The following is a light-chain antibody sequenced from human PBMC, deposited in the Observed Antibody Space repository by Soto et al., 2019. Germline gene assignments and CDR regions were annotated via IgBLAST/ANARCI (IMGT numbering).Light chain of an antibody. CDR3: SSYTSTSAPYV. Sequence: QLVLTQPASVSGFPGQSITISCTGTSSDIGGYDYVSWYQQHPGKAPKLIIYDVSGRPSGVSNRFSGSKSANTASLTISGLQAEDEADYHCSSYTSTSAPYVFGTGTKVTVL. J-gene: IGLJ1*01. CDR2: DVS. CDR1: SSDIGGYDY. V-gene: IGLV2-14*03.